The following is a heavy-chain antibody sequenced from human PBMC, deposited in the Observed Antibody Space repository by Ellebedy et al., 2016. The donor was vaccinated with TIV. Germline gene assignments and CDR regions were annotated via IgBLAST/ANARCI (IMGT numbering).Heavy chain of an antibody. CDR3: ARLSNGYGDDY. V-gene: IGHV5-51*01. CDR1: GYSFNDYW. CDR2: IFPGDSDI. J-gene: IGHJ4*02. Sequence: GGSLRLSXKGSGYSFNDYWIGWVRQMSGKGLEWMGIIFPGDSDIRYSSSSQGQVTISADNSLNTAYLQWSRLKASDTAMYYCARLSNGYGDDYWGQGTLVTVSS. D-gene: IGHD3-22*01.